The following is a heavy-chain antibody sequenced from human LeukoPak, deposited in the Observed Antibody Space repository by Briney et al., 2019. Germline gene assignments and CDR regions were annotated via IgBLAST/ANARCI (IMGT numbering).Heavy chain of an antibody. Sequence: ASVKVSCKASGYTFTSYGISWVRQAPGQGLEWMGWISAYNGNTNYAQKLQGRVTMTTDTSTSTAYMELRSLRSDDTGVYYCARDARTTVTTGLLDPDLYYGMDVWGQGTTVTVSS. CDR1: GYTFTSYG. J-gene: IGHJ6*02. D-gene: IGHD4-17*01. CDR3: ARDARTTVTTGLLDPDLYYGMDV. CDR2: ISAYNGNT. V-gene: IGHV1-18*01.